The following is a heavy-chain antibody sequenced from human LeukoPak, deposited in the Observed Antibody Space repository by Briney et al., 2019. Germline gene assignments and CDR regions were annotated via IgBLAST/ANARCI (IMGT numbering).Heavy chain of an antibody. CDR2: IYYTGNT. CDR1: GGSITSNNYY. J-gene: IGHJ4*02. Sequence: SETLSLTCTVSGGSITSNNYYWGWIRQPPGKGLEWIGNIYYTGNTYYNPSLKSRVTISVDTFKNHISLRLSSVTAADTAIYYCARAPPVYTSGNYYKGTHFDYWGQGTLVTVSP. D-gene: IGHD3-10*01. V-gene: IGHV4-39*07. CDR3: ARAPPVYTSGNYYKGTHFDY.